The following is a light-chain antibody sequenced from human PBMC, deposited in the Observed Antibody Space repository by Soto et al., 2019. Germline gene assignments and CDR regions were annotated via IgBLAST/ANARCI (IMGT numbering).Light chain of an antibody. Sequence: IQLTQSPSSLSASVGDRVTITCRASQGIASYLAWYQQTPGKAPKLLIYLGSTLQRGVPSRFSGSGSGTDFTLTISSLQPEDSATYYCQYLNSFPLTFGGGTEVKIK. CDR3: QYLNSFPLT. CDR2: LGS. J-gene: IGKJ4*01. V-gene: IGKV1-9*01. CDR1: QGIASY.